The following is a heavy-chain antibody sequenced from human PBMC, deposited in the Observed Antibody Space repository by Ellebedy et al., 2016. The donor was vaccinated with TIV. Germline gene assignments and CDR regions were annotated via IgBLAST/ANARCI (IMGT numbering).Heavy chain of an antibody. D-gene: IGHD6-19*01. J-gene: IGHJ5*02. CDR2: TYYRSKWYN. CDR1: GDSVSSNSVA. V-gene: IGHV6-1*01. Sequence: SQTLSLTCAISGDSVSSNSVAWNWIRQSPSRGLAWLGRTYYRSKWYNDYAVSVKSRITINPDTSKNQFSLQLNSVTPEDTAVYYCARDSGMAVVRKSWFDPWGQGTLVTVSS. CDR3: ARDSGMAVVRKSWFDP.